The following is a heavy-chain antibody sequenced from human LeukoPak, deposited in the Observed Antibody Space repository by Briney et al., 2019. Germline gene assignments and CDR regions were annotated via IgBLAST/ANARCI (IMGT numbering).Heavy chain of an antibody. J-gene: IGHJ4*02. CDR2: IYYRGSA. V-gene: IGHV4-61*08. D-gene: IGHD3-10*01. CDR1: GGSISSGGYY. Sequence: SQTLSLTCTVSGGSISSGGYYWSWIRQPPGKGLEWIGYIYYRGSANYNPSLKSRVTISVDTSKNQFSLKLTSVTAADTAVYYCARAGVYYASGSYLAYWGQGTPVTVSS. CDR3: ARAGVYYASGSYLAY.